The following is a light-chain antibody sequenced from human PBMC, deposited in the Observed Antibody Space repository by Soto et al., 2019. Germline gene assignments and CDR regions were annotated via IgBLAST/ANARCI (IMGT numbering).Light chain of an antibody. CDR2: EVS. V-gene: IGLV2-14*01. CDR3: ISYTTTNTYV. J-gene: IGLJ1*01. CDR1: SSDVGGYNF. Sequence: QSVLTQTASVSGSHGQSINISCTGTSSDVGGYNFVSWYQQHPGKAPKVVMYEVSNRPSGISSRFSGSKSGNTASLTISGLQAEDEADYYCISYTTTNTYVFGTGTKGTVL.